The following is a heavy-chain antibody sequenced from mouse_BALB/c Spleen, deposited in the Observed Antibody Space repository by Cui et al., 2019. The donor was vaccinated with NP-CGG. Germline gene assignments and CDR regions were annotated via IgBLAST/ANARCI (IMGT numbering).Heavy chain of an antibody. J-gene: IGHJ2*01. V-gene: IGHV1-72*01. CDR3: ARYDYYGSSYFDY. CDR1: GYTFTSYW. Sequence: QVQLQQPVPEPVNPLVTAKPSCKASGYTFTSYWMHWVKQRPGRGLEWIGRIDPNSGGTKYNEKFKSKATLTVDKPSSTAYIQFSSLTSEDSAVYYCARYDYYGSSYFDYWGQGTTLTVSS. CDR2: IDPNSGGT. D-gene: IGHD1-1*01.